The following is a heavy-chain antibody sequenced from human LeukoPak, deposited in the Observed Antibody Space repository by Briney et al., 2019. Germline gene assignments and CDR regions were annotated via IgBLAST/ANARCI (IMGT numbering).Heavy chain of an antibody. V-gene: IGHV4-59*12. D-gene: IGHD2-2*01. CDR1: GGSISSYY. CDR3: AREGYCSSTSCYNWFDP. CDR2: IYYSGST. J-gene: IGHJ5*02. Sequence: KPSETLSLTCTVSGGSISSYYWSWIRQPPGKGLEWIGYIYYSGSTNYNPSLKSRVTISVDTSKNQFSLKLSSVTAADTAVYYCAREGYCSSTSCYNWFDPWGQGTLVTVSS.